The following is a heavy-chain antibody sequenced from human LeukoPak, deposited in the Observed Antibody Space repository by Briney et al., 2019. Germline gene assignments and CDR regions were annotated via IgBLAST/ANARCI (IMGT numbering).Heavy chain of an antibody. V-gene: IGHV3-33*06. CDR2: IWYDGSNK. D-gene: IGHD6-6*01. CDR1: GFTFSSYG. J-gene: IGHJ6*02. Sequence: GGSLRLSCAASGFTFSSYGMHWVRQAPGKGLEWVAVIWYDGSNKYYADSVKGRFTISRDNSKNTLYLQMNSLRAEDTAVYYCAKEVSNSSWFHYYYYGMGVWGQGTTVTVSS. CDR3: AKEVSNSSWFHYYYYGMGV.